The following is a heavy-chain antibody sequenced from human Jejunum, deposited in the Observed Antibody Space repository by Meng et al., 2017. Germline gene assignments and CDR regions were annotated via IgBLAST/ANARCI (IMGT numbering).Heavy chain of an antibody. D-gene: IGHD4-17*01. CDR3: ARHLGHGDGLKIGFDY. Sequence: QVQLQESGPGQVKPSQTLSLTCTVSGASISGADYYWSWIRQPPGKGLEWIGYIYYSGTTYYNPSLKRRGTISVDTSKNQFSLTVSSVTAADTAVYYCARHLGHGDGLKIGFDYWGQGTLVTVSS. V-gene: IGHV4-30-4*01. J-gene: IGHJ4*02. CDR2: IYYSGTT. CDR1: GASISGADYY.